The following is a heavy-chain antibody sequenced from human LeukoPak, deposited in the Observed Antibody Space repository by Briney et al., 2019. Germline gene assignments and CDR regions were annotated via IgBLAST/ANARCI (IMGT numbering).Heavy chain of an antibody. CDR2: ISWNSGSI. Sequence: GGSLRLSCAASGFTFDDYAMHWVRQAPGKGLEWVSGISWNSGSIGYADSVKGRFTISRGNAKNSLYLQMNSLRAEDTALYYCAKGQGYYGSGSPMVWGQGTLVTVSS. CDR1: GFTFDDYA. CDR3: AKGQGYYGSGSPMV. D-gene: IGHD3-10*01. J-gene: IGHJ4*02. V-gene: IGHV3-9*01.